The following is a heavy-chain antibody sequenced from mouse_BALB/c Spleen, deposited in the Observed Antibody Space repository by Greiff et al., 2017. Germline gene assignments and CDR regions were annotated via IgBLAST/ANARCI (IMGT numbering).Heavy chain of an antibody. D-gene: IGHD1-1*01. CDR1: GFTFSSYA. CDR2: ISSGGSYT. J-gene: IGHJ4*01. V-gene: IGHV5-9-4*01. CDR3: ARITTVVAKAMDY. Sequence: VQLKESGGGLVKPGGSLKLSCAASGFTFSSYAMSWVRQSPEKRLEWVAEISSGGSYTYYPDTVTGRFTISRDNAKNTLYLEMSSLRSEDTAMYYCARITTVVAKAMDYWGQGTSVTVSS.